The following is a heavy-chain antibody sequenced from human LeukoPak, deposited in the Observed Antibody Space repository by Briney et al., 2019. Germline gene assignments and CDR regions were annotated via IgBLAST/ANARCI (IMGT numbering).Heavy chain of an antibody. CDR1: GYTFSNYG. Sequence: GASVKVSCKASGYTFSNYGTSWVRQAPGQGLEWMGWISVYNRNTNYAQKLQGRVTMTTDTSTSTAYMELRSLRSDDTAVYYCARDGGITIFGSLTGFDYWGQGTLVTVSS. V-gene: IGHV1-18*01. J-gene: IGHJ4*02. CDR3: ARDGGITIFGSLTGFDY. CDR2: ISVYNRNT. D-gene: IGHD3-3*01.